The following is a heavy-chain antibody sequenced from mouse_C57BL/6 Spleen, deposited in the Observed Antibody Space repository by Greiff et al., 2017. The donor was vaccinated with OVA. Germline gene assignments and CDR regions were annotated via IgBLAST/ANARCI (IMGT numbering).Heavy chain of an antibody. J-gene: IGHJ2*01. CDR3: TGPSDGYYYYFDD. CDR2: IRLKSDNYAT. Sequence: EVKLVESGGGLVQPGGSMKLSCVASGFTFSNYWMNWVRQSPEKGLEWVAQIRLKSDNYATHYAESVKGMFTISRDDSKSSVYLQMNNLRAEYTVIYYCTGPSDGYYYYFDDWGQGTTLTVSS. V-gene: IGHV6-3*01. D-gene: IGHD2-3*01. CDR1: GFTFSNYW.